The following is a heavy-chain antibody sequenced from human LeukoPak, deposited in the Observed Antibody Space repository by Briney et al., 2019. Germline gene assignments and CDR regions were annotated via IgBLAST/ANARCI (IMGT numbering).Heavy chain of an antibody. Sequence: GASVKVSCKASGYTFTGHYMHWVRQAPGQGLEWMGWIYLNSGGTNYAQKFQGRVTMTRDTSISTAYMELSRLRSDDTAVYYCARVVGYGDYPFDYWGQGTLVTVSS. CDR2: IYLNSGGT. CDR3: ARVVGYGDYPFDY. CDR1: GYTFTGHY. V-gene: IGHV1-2*02. J-gene: IGHJ4*02. D-gene: IGHD4-17*01.